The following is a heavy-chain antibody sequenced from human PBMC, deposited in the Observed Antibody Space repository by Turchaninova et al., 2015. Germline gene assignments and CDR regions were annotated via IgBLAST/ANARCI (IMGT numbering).Heavy chain of an antibody. CDR2: TYYYRA. J-gene: IGHJ4*02. D-gene: IGHD5-12*01. CDR3: ARVQYSGYAFDS. CDR1: GDSVTNSSSS. Sequence: QVHLQESGPRLVKASETLSLTFSVSGDSVTNSSSSWAWVRQRPGEGLEWLGFTYYYRAHYAPSLKSRLSISVDPVKNQLSLTVNSMAAADAATYYCARVQYSGYAFDSWGQGTLVGVSS. V-gene: IGHV4-61*01.